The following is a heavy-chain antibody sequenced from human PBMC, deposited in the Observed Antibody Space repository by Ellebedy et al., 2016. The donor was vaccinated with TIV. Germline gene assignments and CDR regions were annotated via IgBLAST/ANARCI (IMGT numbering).Heavy chain of an antibody. CDR2: INPNTGGT. Sequence: ASVKVSCXASGYIFTGYYKYWVRQAPGQGLEWMGWINPNTGGTNYAQNFQGRVTMTRDTSISTAYMELSRLRSDDTAVYYCARGGYYGSGDYYYYAMDVWGQGTTVTVSS. CDR1: GYIFTGYY. J-gene: IGHJ6*02. CDR3: ARGGYYGSGDYYYYAMDV. D-gene: IGHD3-10*01. V-gene: IGHV1-2*02.